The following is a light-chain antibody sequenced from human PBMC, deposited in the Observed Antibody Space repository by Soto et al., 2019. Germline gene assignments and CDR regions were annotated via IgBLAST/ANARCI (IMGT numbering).Light chain of an antibody. V-gene: IGKV1-39*01. J-gene: IGKJ5*01. CDR2: AAS. CDR1: QSISSY. Sequence: DIQMTQSPSSLSASVGDRVTITCRASQSISSYLNWYQQKPGKAPKLLIYAASSLQGGVPSRFSGSGSGTDFTLTISSLQPEDFETYYCQQSYSTLLTFGQGTRLEIK. CDR3: QQSYSTLLT.